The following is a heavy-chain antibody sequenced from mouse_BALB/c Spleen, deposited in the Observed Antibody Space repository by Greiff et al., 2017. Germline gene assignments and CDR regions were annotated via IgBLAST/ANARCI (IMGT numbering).Heavy chain of an antibody. CDR2: ISSGGSYT. CDR1: GFTFSSYA. Sequence: EVNVVESGGGLVKPGGSLKLSCAASGFTFSSYAMSWVRQSPEKRLEWVAEISSGGSYTYYPDTVTGRFTISRDNAKNTLYLEMSSLRSEDTAMYYCAREGLRYAMDYWGQGTSVTVSS. D-gene: IGHD1-1*01. V-gene: IGHV5-9-4*01. CDR3: AREGLRYAMDY. J-gene: IGHJ4*01.